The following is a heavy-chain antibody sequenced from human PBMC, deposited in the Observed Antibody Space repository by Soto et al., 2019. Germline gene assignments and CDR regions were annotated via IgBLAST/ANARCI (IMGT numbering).Heavy chain of an antibody. V-gene: IGHV4-59*01. D-gene: IGHD2-15*01. CDR3: ARGGGILGYCSGGSCYALDY. Sequence: SETLSLTCTVSGGSISSYYWSWIRQPPGKGQEWIGYIYYIGSTNYNPSLKRRVTISVDTSKNQFSLKLSSVTAADTAVYYCARGGGILGYCSGGSCYALDYWGQGTLVTVSS. CDR1: GGSISSYY. CDR2: IYYIGST. J-gene: IGHJ4*02.